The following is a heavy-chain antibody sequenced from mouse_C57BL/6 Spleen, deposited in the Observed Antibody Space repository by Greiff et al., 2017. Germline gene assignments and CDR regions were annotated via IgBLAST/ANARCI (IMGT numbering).Heavy chain of an antibody. CDR1: GFTFSDYY. D-gene: IGHD1-1*01. J-gene: IGHJ4*01. V-gene: IGHV5-16*01. CDR3: ARDESLITTVPGAMGD. Sequence: EVKLMESEGGLVQPGSSMTLSCTASGFTFSDYYMAWVRQVPGKGLEWVANVNYDGSSTYYLDSLKSRFIISRDNAKNILYLQMSSLKSEDTATYYCARDESLITTVPGAMGDRGQGTSVTVSS. CDR2: VNYDGSST.